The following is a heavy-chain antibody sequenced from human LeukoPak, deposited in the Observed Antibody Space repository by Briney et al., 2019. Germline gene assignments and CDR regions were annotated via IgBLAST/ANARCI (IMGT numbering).Heavy chain of an antibody. D-gene: IGHD3-22*01. CDR1: GGSISSYY. CDR3: ARNYYDSRGYYWFDP. J-gene: IGHJ5*02. Sequence: PSETLSLTCTVSGGSISSYYWSWIRQPPGKGLEWIGYIYYSGSTNYNPSLKSRVTISVDTSKNQFSLKLSSVTAADTAVYYCARNYYDSRGYYWFDPWGQGTLVTVSS. CDR2: IYYSGST. V-gene: IGHV4-59*01.